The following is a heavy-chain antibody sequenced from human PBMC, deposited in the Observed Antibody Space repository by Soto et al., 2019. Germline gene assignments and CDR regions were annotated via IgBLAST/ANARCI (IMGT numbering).Heavy chain of an antibody. CDR2: IYYSGST. CDR3: ARSIAVSSTDPIGEYYYGMDV. D-gene: IGHD6-19*01. CDR1: GGSISSSSYY. Sequence: SETLSLTCTVSGGSISSSSYYWGWIRQPPGKGLEWIGSIYYSGSTYYNPSLKSRVTISVDTSKNQFSLKLSSVTAADTAVYYCARSIAVSSTDPIGEYYYGMDVWGQGTTVTVSS. V-gene: IGHV4-39*07. J-gene: IGHJ6*02.